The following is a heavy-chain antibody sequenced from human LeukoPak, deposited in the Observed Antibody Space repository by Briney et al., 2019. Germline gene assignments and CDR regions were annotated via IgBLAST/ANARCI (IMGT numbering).Heavy chain of an antibody. V-gene: IGHV1-46*01. Sequence: ASVKVSCKASGYTFTSYHMHWVRQAPGQGLEWMGIINPSGGTTNYAQKFQGRVTITADKSTSTAYMELSSLRSEDTAVYYCAREHHGDYNPYYYYYMDVWGKGTTVTVSS. CDR3: AREHHGDYNPYYYYYMDV. CDR2: INPSGGTT. D-gene: IGHD4-17*01. CDR1: GYTFTSYH. J-gene: IGHJ6*03.